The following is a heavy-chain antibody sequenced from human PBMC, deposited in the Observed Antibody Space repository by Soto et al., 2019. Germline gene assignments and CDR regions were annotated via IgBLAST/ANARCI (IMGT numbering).Heavy chain of an antibody. D-gene: IGHD6-13*01. V-gene: IGHV3-23*01. CDR2: ISGSGGST. CDR3: AKGRYSSSWYGVDY. CDR1: GFTFSSYA. J-gene: IGHJ4*02. Sequence: GGSLRLSCAASGFTFSSYAMSWVRQAPGKGLEWVSAISGSGGSTYYADSVKGRFTISRDNSKNTLYLQMNSLRAEDTAVYYCAKGRYSSSWYGVDYWGQGTLVTVSS.